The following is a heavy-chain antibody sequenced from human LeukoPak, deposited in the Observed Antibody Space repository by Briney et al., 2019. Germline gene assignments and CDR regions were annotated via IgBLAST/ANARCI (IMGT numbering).Heavy chain of an antibody. CDR3: AKEGRTTWYRGWFDS. D-gene: IGHD6-13*01. J-gene: IGHJ5*01. Sequence: GGSLRLSCAASGFTFSSYAMSWVRQAPGKGLEWVSVISDSGGSTYYADSVKGRLTLSRDNSKNTLYLQMNSLRAEDTAVYYCAKEGRTTWYRGWFDSWGQGTLVIVSS. V-gene: IGHV3-23*01. CDR1: GFTFSSYA. CDR2: ISDSGGST.